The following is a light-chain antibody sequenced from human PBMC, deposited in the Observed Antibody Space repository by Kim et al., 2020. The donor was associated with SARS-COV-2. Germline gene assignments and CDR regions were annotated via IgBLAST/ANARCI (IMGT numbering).Light chain of an antibody. CDR3: QQYHNLPLT. CDR2: DAS. CDR1: QDITNY. V-gene: IGKV1-33*01. Sequence: SASIGDRVTITCQASQDITNYLNWYHQKPGKAPKLLIYDASNLETGVPSRFSGAGSGTDFTFSISSLQPEDIGTYYCQQYHNLPLTFGGGTKLEI. J-gene: IGKJ4*01.